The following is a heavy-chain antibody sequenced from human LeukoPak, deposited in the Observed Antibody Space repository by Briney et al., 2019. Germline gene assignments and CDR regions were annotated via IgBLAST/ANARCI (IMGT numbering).Heavy chain of an antibody. CDR2: ISISGGST. V-gene: IGHV3-23*01. CDR3: AKKNGGSGSYCNLDY. CDR1: GFTFSSYA. J-gene: IGHJ4*02. Sequence: PGGSLRLSCAASGFTFSSYAMSWVRQAPAKGLEWVSGISISGGSTYYADSVKGRFTISRDNSKNTLYLQMNSLRAEDTAVYYCAKKNGGSGSYCNLDYWGQGTLVTVSS. D-gene: IGHD3-10*01.